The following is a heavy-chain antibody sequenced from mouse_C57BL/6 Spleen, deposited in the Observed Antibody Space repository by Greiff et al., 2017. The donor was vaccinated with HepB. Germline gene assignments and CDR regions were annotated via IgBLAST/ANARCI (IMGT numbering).Heavy chain of an antibody. Sequence: EVQVVESGGGLVKPGGSLKLSCAASGFTFSSYAMSWVRQTPEKRLEWVATISDGGSYTYYPDNVKGRFTISRDNAKNNLYLQMSHLKSEDTAMYYCARDRRVYYGYDYWGQGTTLTVSS. J-gene: IGHJ2*01. V-gene: IGHV5-4*01. CDR1: GFTFSSYA. CDR3: ARDRRVYYGYDY. D-gene: IGHD2-2*01. CDR2: ISDGGSYT.